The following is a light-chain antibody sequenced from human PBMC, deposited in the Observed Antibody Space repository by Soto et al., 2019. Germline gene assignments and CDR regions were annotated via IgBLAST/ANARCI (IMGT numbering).Light chain of an antibody. CDR1: RSLSSSY. CDR3: QQQGT. CDR2: AAS. J-gene: IGKJ2*01. V-gene: IGKV3-20*01. Sequence: EIVLTQSPGTLSLSPGERATLSCRASRSLSSSYVVWYQQKPGQAPRLLIYAASRRATGIPDRFSGGGSATEYTLTISRLEPEDSAVYYCQQQGTFGQGTKLEIK.